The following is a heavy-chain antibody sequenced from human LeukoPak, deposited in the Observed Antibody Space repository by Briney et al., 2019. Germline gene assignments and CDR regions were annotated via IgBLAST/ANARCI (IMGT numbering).Heavy chain of an antibody. V-gene: IGHV1-69*05. CDR1: GYTFTSYG. D-gene: IGHD6-6*01. Sequence: SVKVSCKASGYTFTSYGISWVRQAPGQGLEWMGGIIPIFGTANYVQKFQGRVTITTDESTSTAYMELSSLRSEDTAVYYCASPPYSSSSEFAIVHQFDYWGQGTLVTVSS. CDR3: ASPPYSSSSEFAIVHQFDY. CDR2: IIPIFGTA. J-gene: IGHJ4*02.